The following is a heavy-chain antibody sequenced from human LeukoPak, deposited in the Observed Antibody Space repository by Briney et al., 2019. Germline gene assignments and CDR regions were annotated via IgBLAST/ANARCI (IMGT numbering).Heavy chain of an antibody. J-gene: IGHJ4*02. V-gene: IGHV3-21*01. CDR1: GLTFTSYA. D-gene: IGHD2/OR15-2a*01. Sequence: GGSLRLSCAASGLTFTSYAMNWVRQAPGKGLEWVSSISSSGSHNCFADSVRGRFTISRDNAKNSLYLQMNSLRADDTAVYFCAGGAGFLIDYWGQGALVTVSS. CDR3: AGGAGFLIDY. CDR2: ISSSGSHN.